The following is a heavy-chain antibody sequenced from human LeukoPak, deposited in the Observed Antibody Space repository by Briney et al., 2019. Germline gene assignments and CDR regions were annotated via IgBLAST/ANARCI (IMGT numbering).Heavy chain of an antibody. CDR1: EFTPSIHG. V-gene: IGHV3-33*01. J-gene: IGHJ5*02. CDR2: TWKDGINK. D-gene: IGHD6-19*01. Sequence: GGSLRLFCAASEFTPSIHGMHWARQARANRLDWLAVTWKDGINKDDADSVKGRFTISRDNSKNTLYLQMSSLRAEDTAVYYCARGIEVAGKLSWFDPWGQGTLVIVSA. CDR3: ARGIEVAGKLSWFDP.